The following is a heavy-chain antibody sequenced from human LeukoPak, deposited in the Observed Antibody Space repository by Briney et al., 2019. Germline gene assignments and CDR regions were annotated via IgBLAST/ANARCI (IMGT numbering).Heavy chain of an antibody. Sequence: PGGSLRLSCAASGFTVSSNYMSWVRQAPGKGLEWVSLIDSGGSTYYADSVKGRFTISRDNSKNTLYLQMNSLRAEDTAVYYCAKGGGYEAQYYYYYLDVWGKGTTVTISS. J-gene: IGHJ6*03. D-gene: IGHD5-12*01. CDR1: GFTVSSNY. CDR2: IDSGGST. V-gene: IGHV3-66*02. CDR3: AKGGGYEAQYYYYYLDV.